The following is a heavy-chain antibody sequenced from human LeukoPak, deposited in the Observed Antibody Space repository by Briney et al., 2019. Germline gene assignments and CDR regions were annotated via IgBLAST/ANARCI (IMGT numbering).Heavy chain of an antibody. CDR3: ARDSLWFGELLSTSITSFDY. J-gene: IGHJ4*02. CDR2: TYYRSKWYN. Sequence: SQTLSLTCAISGDSVSSNSAAWNWIRQSPSRGLEWLGRTYYRSKWYNDYAVSVKSRITINPDTSKNQFSLQLNSVTPEDTAVYYCARDSLWFGELLSTSITSFDYWGQGTLVTVSS. V-gene: IGHV6-1*01. CDR1: GDSVSSNSAA. D-gene: IGHD3-10*01.